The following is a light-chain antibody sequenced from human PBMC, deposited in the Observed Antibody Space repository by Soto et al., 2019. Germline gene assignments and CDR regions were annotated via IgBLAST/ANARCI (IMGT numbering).Light chain of an antibody. V-gene: IGKV1-39*01. CDR3: QQSYSTPT. CDR1: QSISSY. J-gene: IGKJ1*01. Sequence: DIQMTQSPSSLSVSVGDRVTITCRASQSISSYLNWYQQKPGKAPKLLIYAASSLQSGVSSRFSGSGSGTDFPLTISSLQPEDFATYYCQQSYSTPTFGQGTKVEIK. CDR2: AAS.